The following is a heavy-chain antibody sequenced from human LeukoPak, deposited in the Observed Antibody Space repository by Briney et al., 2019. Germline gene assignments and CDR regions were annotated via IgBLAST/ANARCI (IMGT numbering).Heavy chain of an antibody. V-gene: IGHV3-23*01. Sequence: GGTLRLSCAASGFTFSSYGMSWVRQAPGKGLEWVSAISGSGGSTYYADSVKGRFTISRDNSKNTLYLQMNSLRAEDTAVYYCAKAGDTAMVIGDYFDYWGQGTLVTVSS. CDR1: GFTFSSYG. CDR3: AKAGDTAMVIGDYFDY. CDR2: ISGSGGST. D-gene: IGHD5-18*01. J-gene: IGHJ4*02.